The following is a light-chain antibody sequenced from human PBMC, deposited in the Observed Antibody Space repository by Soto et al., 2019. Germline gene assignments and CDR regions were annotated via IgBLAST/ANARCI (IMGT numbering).Light chain of an antibody. CDR2: KAS. J-gene: IGKJ1*01. CDR1: QSISDW. CDR3: QQYDTYPTT. Sequence: DFQMTQSPSTLSASVGDRVTIACRASQSISDWLAWYQQKPGQAPKFLIYKASNLESGVPSRFSGSGSGTEFTLTISSLQPDDFATYYCQQYDTYPTTFGQGTKVEIK. V-gene: IGKV1-5*03.